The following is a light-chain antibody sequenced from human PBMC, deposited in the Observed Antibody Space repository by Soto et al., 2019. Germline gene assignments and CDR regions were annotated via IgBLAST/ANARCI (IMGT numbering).Light chain of an antibody. J-gene: IGKJ3*01. CDR1: QGISSY. V-gene: IGKV1-9*01. CDR2: AAS. Sequence: DIQLTQSPSSLSASVGDRVTITCRASQGISSYFAWYQQKPGKAPKLLIYAASTLQSGVPSRFSGSGSGTEFTLTISSLQPEDFATDYCQQLNSYPRITFGPGTKVDIK. CDR3: QQLNSYPRIT.